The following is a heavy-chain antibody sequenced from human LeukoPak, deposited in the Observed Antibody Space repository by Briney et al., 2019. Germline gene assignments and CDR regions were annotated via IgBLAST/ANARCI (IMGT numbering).Heavy chain of an antibody. CDR3: TRRMATVTDAFDI. CDR1: GDSLTSHF. CDR2: VFHSGTT. V-gene: IGHV4-59*08. J-gene: IGHJ3*02. D-gene: IGHD5-24*01. Sequence: SETLSLTCNVSGDSLTSHFWSWIRQTPGKGLEWIGYVFHSGTTNYSPSLKSRVTISLDTSKKQFYLRLASVTAADTAVYYCTRRMATVTDAFDIWGRGTMVSVSS.